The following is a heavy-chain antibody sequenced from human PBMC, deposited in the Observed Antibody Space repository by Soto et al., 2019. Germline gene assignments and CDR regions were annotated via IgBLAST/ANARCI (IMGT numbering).Heavy chain of an antibody. V-gene: IGHV3-7*01. Sequence: EVQLVESGGGLVQPGGSLRLSCGASGFTFSTHWMMWVRQAPGKGLEWVANMNEDGNKRYHVDSVEGRFTISRDNAQSSLPRQMNRLRGEDTAVYYWARELFVGPGYWGQGTLVTVSS. D-gene: IGHD1-26*01. CDR3: ARELFVGPGY. CDR1: GFTFSTHW. J-gene: IGHJ4*02. CDR2: MNEDGNKR.